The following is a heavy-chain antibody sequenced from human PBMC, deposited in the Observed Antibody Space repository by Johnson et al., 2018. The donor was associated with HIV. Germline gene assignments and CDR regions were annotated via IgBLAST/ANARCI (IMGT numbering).Heavy chain of an antibody. D-gene: IGHD2-15*01. CDR1: GFTFSYHC. CDR2: IRYDGDNQ. J-gene: IGHJ3*02. Sequence: QVQLVESGGGVVQPGESLRLSCRTFGFTFSYHCMHWVRQAPGKGLEWVAFIRYDGDNQYYADSVKGRFTISSDNSKNTLYLQMNSLRAEDTAVYYCASYCSGGSCYRRSPSDAFDIWGQGTMVTVSS. CDR3: ASYCSGGSCYRRSPSDAFDI. V-gene: IGHV3-30*02.